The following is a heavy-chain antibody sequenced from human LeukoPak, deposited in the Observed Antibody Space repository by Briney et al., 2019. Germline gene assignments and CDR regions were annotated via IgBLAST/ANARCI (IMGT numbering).Heavy chain of an antibody. D-gene: IGHD6-13*01. CDR3: ARHPNSNWDY. CDR1: GFSVSNNN. CDR2: IYGDGRT. V-gene: IGHV3-66*04. J-gene: IGHJ4*02. Sequence: PGGSLRLSCVVSGFSVSNNNRIWVREAPGNGLERVSVIYGDGRTSHSASVRGRFTISRDNAQNSLYLQMNSLRVEDTAVYYCARHPNSNWDYWGQGTLVTVSS.